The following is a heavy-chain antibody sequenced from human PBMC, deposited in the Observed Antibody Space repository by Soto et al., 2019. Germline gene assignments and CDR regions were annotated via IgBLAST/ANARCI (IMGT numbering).Heavy chain of an antibody. V-gene: IGHV1-24*01. CDR3: ATSTYYYDSSGYYYLDY. D-gene: IGHD3-22*01. J-gene: IGHJ4*02. Sequence: GASVKVSCKVSGYTLTELSMHWVRQAPGKGLEWMGGFDPEDGETIYAQKFQGRVTMTEDTSTDTAYMELSSLRSEDTAVYYCATSTYYYDSSGYYYLDYWGQGTLVTGSS. CDR1: GYTLTELS. CDR2: FDPEDGET.